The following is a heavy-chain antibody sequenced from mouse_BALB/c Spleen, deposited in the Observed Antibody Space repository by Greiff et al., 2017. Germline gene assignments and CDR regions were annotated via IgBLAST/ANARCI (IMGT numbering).Heavy chain of an antibody. CDR3: TRSSY. CDR1: GYSFTDYE. CDR2: IDPETGGT. Sequence: QVQLQLSGAELVRPGASVTLSCKASGYSFTDYEMHWVKQTPVHGLEWIGAIDPETGGTAYNQKFKGKATLTADKSSSTAYMELRSLTSEDSAVYYCTRSSYWGQGTTLTVSS. J-gene: IGHJ2*01. V-gene: IGHV1-15*01.